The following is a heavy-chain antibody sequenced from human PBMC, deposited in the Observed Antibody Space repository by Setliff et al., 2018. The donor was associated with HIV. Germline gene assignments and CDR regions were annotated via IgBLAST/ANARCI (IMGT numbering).Heavy chain of an antibody. Sequence: ASVKVSCKASGYSFIDYYIHWVRQAPGQGLEWMAMVSPFDDDTNYAQKFQGRVTMTRDTSTSTVYMELSSLRSDDTAVYYCARDHCSSSGCYEYSYYGMDVWGQGTTVTVSS. CDR3: ARDHCSSSGCYEYSYYGMDV. CDR2: VSPFDDDT. CDR1: GYSFIDYY. D-gene: IGHD2-2*01. J-gene: IGHJ6*02. V-gene: IGHV1-46*01.